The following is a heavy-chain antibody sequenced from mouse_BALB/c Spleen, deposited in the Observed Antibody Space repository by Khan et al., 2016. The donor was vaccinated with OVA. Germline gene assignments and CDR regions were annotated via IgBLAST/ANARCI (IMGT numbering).Heavy chain of an antibody. J-gene: IGHJ4*01. V-gene: IGHV3-2*02. CDR3: GGTHYYSHDYAMDY. CDR1: GYSFTSYYV. D-gene: IGHD2-12*01. CDR2: ISSSSST. Sequence: EVQLLESGPGLVKPSQSLSLTCTVSGYSFTSYYVCYWIRQLPGNQLEWMGFISSSSSTCYNPSIKGQISITRDTSNNQFFLQFKSVTTEDTATFCCGGTHYYSHDYAMDYWGRGTSVTVSS.